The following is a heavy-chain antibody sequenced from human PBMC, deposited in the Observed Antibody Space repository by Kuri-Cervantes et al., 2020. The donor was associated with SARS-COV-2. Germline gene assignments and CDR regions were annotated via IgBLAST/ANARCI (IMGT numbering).Heavy chain of an antibody. CDR2: ISWNSGSI. V-gene: IGHV3-9*01. J-gene: IGHJ5*02. Sequence: GGSLRLSCAASGFTFDDYAMHWVRQAPGKGLEWVSGISWNSGSIGYADSVKGRFTISRDNAKNSLYLQMNSLRAEDTALYYCAKMGWFDPWGQGTLVTVSS. CDR3: AKMGWFDP. CDR1: GFTFDDYA.